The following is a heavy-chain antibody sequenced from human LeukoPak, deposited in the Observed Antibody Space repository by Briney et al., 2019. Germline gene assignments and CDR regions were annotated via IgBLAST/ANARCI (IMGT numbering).Heavy chain of an antibody. CDR2: INPNSGGT. Sequence: ASVTVSCKASGYTFTGYYMHWVRQAPGQGLEWMGWINPNSGGTNYAQKFQGRVTMTTDTSISTAYMELSRLRSDDTAVYYCARVGHSSGWYYFDYWGQGTLVTVSS. CDR1: GYTFTGYY. V-gene: IGHV1-2*02. J-gene: IGHJ4*02. D-gene: IGHD6-19*01. CDR3: ARVGHSSGWYYFDY.